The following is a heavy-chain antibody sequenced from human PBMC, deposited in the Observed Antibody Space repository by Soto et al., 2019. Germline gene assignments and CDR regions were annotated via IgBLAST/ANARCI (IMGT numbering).Heavy chain of an antibody. D-gene: IGHD6-19*01. CDR2: ISYDGSNK. CDR3: ARDGVGSYSSGWYKYNWFDP. CDR1: GFTFSSYA. V-gene: IGHV3-30-3*01. J-gene: IGHJ5*02. Sequence: ESGGGVVQPGRSLRLSCAASGFTFSSYAMHWVRQAPGKGLEWVAVISYDGSNKYYADSVKGRFTISRDNSKNTLYLQMNSLRAEDTAVYYCARDGVGSYSSGWYKYNWFDPWGQGTLVTVSS.